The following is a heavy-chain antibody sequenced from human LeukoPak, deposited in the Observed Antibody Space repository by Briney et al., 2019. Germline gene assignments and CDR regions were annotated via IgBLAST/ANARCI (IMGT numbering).Heavy chain of an antibody. CDR1: GRTITTYY. Sequence: SETLSLTCSVSGRTITTYYWSWIRQPPGKGLEWIGYIYYTGSTSYNPSLKSRVAISIDTSKNQFSLKLSSVTAADTAVYYCARQAVGKTGYYGMDVWGQGTTITVSS. J-gene: IGHJ6*02. CDR3: ARQAVGKTGYYGMDV. V-gene: IGHV4-59*08. CDR2: IYYTGST. D-gene: IGHD1-26*01.